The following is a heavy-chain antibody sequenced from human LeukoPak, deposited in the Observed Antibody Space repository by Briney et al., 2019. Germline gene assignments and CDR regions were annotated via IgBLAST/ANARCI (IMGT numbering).Heavy chain of an antibody. CDR1: GFTFSSYG. V-gene: IGHV3-33*01. J-gene: IGHJ4*02. CDR3: ARGGYSSSWYTLGY. CDR2: IWYDGSNK. D-gene: IGHD6-13*01. Sequence: GGSLRLSCAASGFTFSSYGMHWVRQAPGKGLEWVAVIWYDGSNKYYADSVKGRFTISRDNSKNTLYLQMNSLRAEDTAVYYCARGGYSSSWYTLGYWGQGTLVTASS.